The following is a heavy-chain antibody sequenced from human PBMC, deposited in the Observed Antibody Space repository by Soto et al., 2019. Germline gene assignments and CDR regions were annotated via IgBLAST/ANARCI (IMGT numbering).Heavy chain of an antibody. J-gene: IGHJ4*02. CDR2: ISGSGDTT. Sequence: EVLLLESGGGLVQPGRSLRLSCAASGFTFSSDAMGWVRQAPGKGLEWVAAISGSGDTTYLADSVKARFIISRDNSKNPLDLQMYNVGAEDTAVYYCAKGRGYALYYFDYGGPGTLVTVSS. V-gene: IGHV3-23*01. CDR1: GFTFSSDA. D-gene: IGHD3-10*01. CDR3: AKGRGYALYYFDY.